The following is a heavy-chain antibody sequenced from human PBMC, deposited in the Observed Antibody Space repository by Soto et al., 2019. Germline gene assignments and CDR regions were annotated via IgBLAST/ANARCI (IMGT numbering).Heavy chain of an antibody. J-gene: IGHJ6*02. V-gene: IGHV3-30-3*01. CDR1: GFTFSSYA. CDR2: ISYDGSNK. Sequence: QVQLVESGGGVVQPGRSLRLSCAASGFTFSSYAMHWVRQAPGKGLEWVAVISYDGSNKYYADSVKGRSTISRDNSKNTLYLQMNSLRAEDTAVYYCARAPGGVVYYYGMDVWGQGTTVTVSS. CDR3: ARAPGGVVYYYGMDV. D-gene: IGHD3-16*01.